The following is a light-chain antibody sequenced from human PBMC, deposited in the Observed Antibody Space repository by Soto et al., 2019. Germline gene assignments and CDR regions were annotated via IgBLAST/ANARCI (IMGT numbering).Light chain of an antibody. CDR2: SDD. CDR3: AAWDGNLNGWL. V-gene: IGLV1-44*01. CDR1: SSNIGTYT. Sequence: QAVVTQPPSASGTPGQRVTVSCSGSSSNIGTYTVNWYQQFPGTAPKLLIYSDDQWPSGVPDRFSGSKSGTSASLAISNLQSEDEAHYYCAAWDGNLNGWLFGGGTQLTVL. J-gene: IGLJ3*02.